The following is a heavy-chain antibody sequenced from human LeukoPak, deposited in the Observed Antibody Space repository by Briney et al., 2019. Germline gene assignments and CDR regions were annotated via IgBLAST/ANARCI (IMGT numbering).Heavy chain of an antibody. D-gene: IGHD3-22*01. CDR2: ISYDGSNK. CDR3: ARGEGYYDSREYFDY. Sequence: GRSLRLSCAASGFTFSSCAMHWVRQAPGKGLGWVAVISYDGSNKYYADSVKGRFTISRDNSKNTLYLQMNSLRAEDTAVYYCARGEGYYDSREYFDYWGQGTLVTVSS. J-gene: IGHJ4*02. CDR1: GFTFSSCA. V-gene: IGHV3-30*04.